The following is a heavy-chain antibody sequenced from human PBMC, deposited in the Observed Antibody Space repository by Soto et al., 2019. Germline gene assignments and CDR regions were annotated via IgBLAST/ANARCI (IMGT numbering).Heavy chain of an antibody. D-gene: IGHD4-17*01. Sequence: QVRLQESGPGLVKPSQTLSLTCRVSGDSTSRGGYYWSWIHQHPGKGLEWIGYIYWSGNTYFNPSLKSRVSISLGTSSNQFSLNLTSVTAADTAVYYCARGAADYGDAFDIWGQGTTVTVSS. CDR1: GDSTSRGGYY. CDR3: ARGAADYGDAFDI. J-gene: IGHJ3*02. V-gene: IGHV4-31*03. CDR2: IYWSGNT.